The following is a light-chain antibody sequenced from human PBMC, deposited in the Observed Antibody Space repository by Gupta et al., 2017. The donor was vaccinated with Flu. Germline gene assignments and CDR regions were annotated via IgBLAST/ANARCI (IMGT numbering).Light chain of an antibody. CDR1: RSNIGNNY. CDR3: DTWDTSMNIGV. V-gene: IGLV1-51*02. Sequence: QSVLTQPPSVSAAPGQKVTISCSGSRSNIGNNYVSWYHPLPGPAPKLLIYENNRRRSGIPDRFSGSKYGASATLDTAGLQTGDEGDYYCDTWDTSMNIGVFGGGTKVTVL. CDR2: ENN. J-gene: IGLJ3*02.